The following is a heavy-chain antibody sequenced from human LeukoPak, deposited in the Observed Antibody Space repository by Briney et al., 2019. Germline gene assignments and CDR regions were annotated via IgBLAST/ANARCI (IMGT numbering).Heavy chain of an antibody. CDR3: ARADPYRAFDI. V-gene: IGHV3-13*05. CDR1: GFTLSSYD. J-gene: IGHJ3*02. CDR2: IGTAGDP. Sequence: SGGSLRLSCAASGFTLSSYDMYWVRQATGKGLEWVSAIGTAGDPYYPGSVKGRFTISRENAKNSLYLQMNSLRAGDTAVYYCARADPYRAFDIWGQGTMVTVSS.